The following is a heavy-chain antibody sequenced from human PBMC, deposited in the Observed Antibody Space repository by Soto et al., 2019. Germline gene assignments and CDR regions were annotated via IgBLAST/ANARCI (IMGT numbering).Heavy chain of an antibody. CDR2: ISAHTGDT. CDR1: GYTFDNYG. V-gene: IGHV1-18*01. Sequence: QVRLVQSGVEVKKPGASVKVSCKASGYTFDNYGLSWVRQAPGQGLEWMGWISAHTGDTNYAQKFQGRVTMTTDTATNTAYMDLRSLRHDDTAMYYCARDSPLALFVTDAPRFDLWGLGTLVTVSS. CDR3: ARDSPLALFVTDAPRFDL. J-gene: IGHJ5*02. D-gene: IGHD3-10*01.